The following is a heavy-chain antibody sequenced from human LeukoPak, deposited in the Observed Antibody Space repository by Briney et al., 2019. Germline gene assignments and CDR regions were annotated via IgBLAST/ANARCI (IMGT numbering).Heavy chain of an antibody. J-gene: IGHJ6*03. CDR2: IRQDGSEI. Sequence: PGGSLRLSCAASGFTFSSYWMSWVRQAPGKGLGWVANIRQDGSEIYYVDSVKGRFTISRDNAKNSLYLQTNSLRAEDTAVYYCARPGGYYYYYYLDVWGKGTTVTVSS. CDR3: ARPGGYYYYYYLDV. V-gene: IGHV3-7*01. CDR1: GFTFSSYW. D-gene: IGHD2-8*02.